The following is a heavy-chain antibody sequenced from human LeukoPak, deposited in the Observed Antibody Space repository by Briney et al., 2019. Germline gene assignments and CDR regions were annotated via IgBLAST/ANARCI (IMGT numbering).Heavy chain of an antibody. Sequence: PSETLSLTCTVSGGSISSYYWSWIRQPPGKGLEWIGYIYYSGSTNYKPSLKSRVTISVETSKNQFSLKLRSVTAADTAVYYCARGTGQYNYGHRGAFDTWGQGTMVTVSS. D-gene: IGHD5-18*01. CDR1: GGSISSYY. V-gene: IGHV4-59*01. J-gene: IGHJ3*02. CDR3: ARGTGQYNYGHRGAFDT. CDR2: IYYSGST.